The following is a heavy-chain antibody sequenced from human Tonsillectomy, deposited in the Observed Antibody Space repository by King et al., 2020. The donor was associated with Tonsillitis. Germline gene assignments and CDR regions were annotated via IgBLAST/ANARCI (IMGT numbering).Heavy chain of an antibody. CDR3: ARDEWGDSNSAVDI. CDR2: INAGNGNT. J-gene: IGHJ3*02. V-gene: IGHV1-3*01. Sequence: QLVQSGAEVKKPGASVMLSCKASGYTFTKYAMHWVRQAPGQRLEWMGWINAGNGNTEYSQKFQGRLTIIRDTSASTAYMELSSLTSEDTAVYYCARDEWGDSNSAVDIWGQGTMVTVSS. D-gene: IGHD1-26*01. CDR1: GYTFTKYA.